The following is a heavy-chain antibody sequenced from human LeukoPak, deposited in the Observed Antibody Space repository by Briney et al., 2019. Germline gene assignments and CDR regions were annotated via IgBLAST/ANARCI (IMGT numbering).Heavy chain of an antibody. CDR3: ARGEQWLTSDAIDI. Sequence: GGSLRLSCAASGFTFSSYGMHWVRQAPGKGLEWVSSISSTSSHIYYADSMKGRFTISRDNAKNSLYLQMNSLRAQDTAVYYCARGEQWLTSDAIDIWGQGTMVTVSS. CDR1: GFTFSSYG. V-gene: IGHV3-21*01. CDR2: ISSTSSHI. J-gene: IGHJ3*02. D-gene: IGHD6-19*01.